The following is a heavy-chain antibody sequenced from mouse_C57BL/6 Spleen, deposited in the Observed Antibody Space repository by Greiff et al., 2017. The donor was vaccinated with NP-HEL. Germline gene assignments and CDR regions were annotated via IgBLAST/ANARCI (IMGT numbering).Heavy chain of an antibody. CDR1: GFSLTSYG. V-gene: IGHV2-2*01. D-gene: IGHD1-1*01. CDR3: ARRSRDCDGGFAY. CDR2: IWSGGST. J-gene: IGHJ3*01. Sequence: QVQLKESGPGLVQPSQSLSITCTVSGFSLTSYGVHWVRQSPGKGLEWLGVIWSGGSTDYNAAVISRLSISKANSTSQVFFKMNSLQADDTAIYYCARRSRDCDGGFAYWGQGTLVTVSA.